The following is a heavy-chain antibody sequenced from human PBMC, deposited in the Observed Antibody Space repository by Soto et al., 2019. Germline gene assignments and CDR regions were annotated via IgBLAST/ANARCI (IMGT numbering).Heavy chain of an antibody. J-gene: IGHJ4*02. V-gene: IGHV3-30*04. CDR2: ISYDGSNK. CDR1: GFTFSSYA. CDR3: AREIVGADYFDY. Sequence: GGSLRLSCAASGFTFSSYAMHWVRQAPGKGPEWVAVISYDGSNKYYADSVKGRFTISRDNSKNTLYLQMNSLRAEDTAVYYCAREIVGADYFDYWGQGTLVTVSS. D-gene: IGHD1-26*01.